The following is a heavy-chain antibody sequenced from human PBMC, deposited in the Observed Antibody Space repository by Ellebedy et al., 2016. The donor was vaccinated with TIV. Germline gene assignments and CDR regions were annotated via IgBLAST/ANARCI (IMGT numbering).Heavy chain of an antibody. D-gene: IGHD3-10*01. Sequence: SQTLSLTXAISGDRVSSNSATCNWIRQSPSRGLEWLGRTYYKSKWYNDYALSVKSRITINPDTSTNRFSLLLKAVTPEDTAIYYCAREGVTMVRGVIYSYYGMDVWGQGTTVTVSS. CDR1: GDRVSSNSAT. CDR2: TYYKSKWYN. CDR3: AREGVTMVRGVIYSYYGMDV. J-gene: IGHJ6*02. V-gene: IGHV6-1*01.